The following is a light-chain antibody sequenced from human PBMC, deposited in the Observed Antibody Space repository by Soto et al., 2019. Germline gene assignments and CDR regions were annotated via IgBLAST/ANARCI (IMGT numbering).Light chain of an antibody. V-gene: IGKV4-1*01. CDR2: WAS. Sequence: DILMTQSPDSLAVSLGERATINCKSSQSVLYSPNNKNYLAWYQQKPGQPPKLLIYWASTRESGVPDRFSGSGSGTDFTLTITSLQAEDVAVYYCLQYYATPQTFGQGTKVDIK. J-gene: IGKJ1*01. CDR1: QSVLYSPNNKNY. CDR3: LQYYATPQT.